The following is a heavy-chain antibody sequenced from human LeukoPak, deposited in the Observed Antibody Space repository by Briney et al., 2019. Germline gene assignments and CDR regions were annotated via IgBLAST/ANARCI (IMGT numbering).Heavy chain of an antibody. Sequence: GGSLRLSCAASGFTFSSYWMSWVRQAPGKGLEWVANIKQDGSEKYYVDSVKGRFTISRDNSKNTLYLQMNSLRAEDTAVYYCARASPYYCSGGSCYPVDYWGQGTLVTVSS. V-gene: IGHV3-7*01. CDR1: GFTFSSYW. CDR2: IKQDGSEK. J-gene: IGHJ4*02. D-gene: IGHD2-15*01. CDR3: ARASPYYCSGGSCYPVDY.